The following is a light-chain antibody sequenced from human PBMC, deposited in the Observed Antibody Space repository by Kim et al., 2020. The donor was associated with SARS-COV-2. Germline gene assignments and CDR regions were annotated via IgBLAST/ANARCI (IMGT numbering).Light chain of an antibody. V-gene: IGKV3-15*01. CDR3: HQYNDSPPWT. CDR1: QSVSSD. J-gene: IGKJ1*01. Sequence: EIVMTQSPATLSLSPGERATLSCRASQSVSSDLAWYQQKPGQSPRLLIYRASTRATGIPARFSGSGSETEFTLIISSLQSEDFAVYYCHQYNDSPPWTFGQGTKVDIK. CDR2: RAS.